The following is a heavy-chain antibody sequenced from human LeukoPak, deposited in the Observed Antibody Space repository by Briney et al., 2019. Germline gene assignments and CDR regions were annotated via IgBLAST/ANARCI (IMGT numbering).Heavy chain of an antibody. CDR3: AKIVDPNVVYFDH. CDR2: ISVGGSST. D-gene: IGHD3-22*01. V-gene: IGHV3-23*01. Sequence: GGSLRLSCAASGFTFSRHSMNWVRQAPGKGLEWVSAISVGGSSTYYADSVKGRFTISRDNSKNTVYLQMNSLRAEDTAVYYCAKIVDPNVVYFDHWGQGTLVTVSS. J-gene: IGHJ4*02. CDR1: GFTFSRHS.